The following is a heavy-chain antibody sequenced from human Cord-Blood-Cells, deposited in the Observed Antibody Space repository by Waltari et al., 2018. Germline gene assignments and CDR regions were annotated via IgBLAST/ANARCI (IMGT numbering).Heavy chain of an antibody. CDR1: GYTFTGYY. D-gene: IGHD1-26*01. V-gene: IGHV1-2*02. Sequence: QVQLVQSGAEVKKPGASVKVSCKASGYTFTGYYMHWVRQAPGQGLEWMGLINPNMGGTNYAQNFQGRVTMTRDTSISTAYMELSRLRSDDTAVYYCARDSGSYFTSFDYWGQGTLVTVSS. J-gene: IGHJ4*02. CDR2: INPNMGGT. CDR3: ARDSGSYFTSFDY.